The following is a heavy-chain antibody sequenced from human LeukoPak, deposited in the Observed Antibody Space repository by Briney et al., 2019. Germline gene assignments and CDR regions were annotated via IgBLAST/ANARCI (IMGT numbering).Heavy chain of an antibody. CDR2: IIPIFGTA. CDR1: GGTFSSYA. Sequence: SVKVSCKASGGTFSSYAISWVRQAPGQGLEWMGGIIPIFGTANYAQKFQGRVTITADESTSTAYMELSSLRSEDTAVYYCARGHRQLDAFDIWGQGTMVTVSS. V-gene: IGHV1-69*13. D-gene: IGHD2-2*01. J-gene: IGHJ3*02. CDR3: ARGHRQLDAFDI.